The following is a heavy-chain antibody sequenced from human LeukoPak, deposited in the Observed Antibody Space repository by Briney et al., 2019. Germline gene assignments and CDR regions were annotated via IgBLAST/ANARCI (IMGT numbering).Heavy chain of an antibody. D-gene: IGHD4-17*01. Sequence: SVQVSCLASVYTFTRYGISWVRQAPGQEVEWMGWISAYNGNTNYAQKLQGRVTMTTDTSTSTAYMELRSLRSDDTAVYYCARAGYGDYADYWGQGTLVTVSS. CDR1: VYTFTRYG. V-gene: IGHV1-18*01. CDR2: ISAYNGNT. CDR3: ARAGYGDYADY. J-gene: IGHJ4*02.